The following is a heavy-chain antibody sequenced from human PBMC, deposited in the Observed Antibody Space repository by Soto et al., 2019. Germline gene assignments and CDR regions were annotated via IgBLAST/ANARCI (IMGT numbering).Heavy chain of an antibody. CDR2: ISGGGDTT. CDR1: GFTFNNYA. D-gene: IGHD3-10*01. CDR3: AKGRGGSGSLNPRVDF. J-gene: IGHJ4*02. Sequence: EVQLLESGGGLVQPGGSLRLSCAASGFTFNNYAMTWVRQAPGKGLEWVSAISGGGDTTSYADSVKGRFTVSRDGYKNTLYLQMSSLRAEDTDLYYCAKGRGGSGSLNPRVDFWGQGTLVTVSS. V-gene: IGHV3-23*01.